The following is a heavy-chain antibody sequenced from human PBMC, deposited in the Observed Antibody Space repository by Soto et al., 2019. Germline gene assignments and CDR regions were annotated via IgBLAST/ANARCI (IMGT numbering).Heavy chain of an antibody. CDR3: AKDRFYYDSSAYYYDAFDI. J-gene: IGHJ3*02. CDR2: IYGGGTT. CDR1: GFAVSSKY. Sequence: GGSLRLSCAASGFAVSSKYMTWVRQAPGKGLEWVSVIYGGGTTYYADSVKGRFTISRDNSKNTLYLQMNSLRAEDTALYYCAKDRFYYDSSAYYYDAFDIWGQGTMVTVSS. V-gene: IGHV3-53*01. D-gene: IGHD3-22*01.